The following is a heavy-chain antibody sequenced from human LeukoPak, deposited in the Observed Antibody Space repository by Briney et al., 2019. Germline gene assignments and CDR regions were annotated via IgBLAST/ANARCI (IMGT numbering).Heavy chain of an antibody. Sequence: GASVKVSCKASGYTFTSYGLSWVRQAPGHGLEWMGWITAHTGKTNYAQKLQGRVTMTTDTSTSTAYMELRSLRSDDTSVYYCARDDHYYGSGSYQYYFCCWGQGTLVTVSS. D-gene: IGHD3-10*01. CDR1: GYTFTSYG. V-gene: IGHV1-18*01. CDR2: ITAHTGKT. CDR3: ARDDHYYGSGSYQYYFCC. J-gene: IGHJ4*02.